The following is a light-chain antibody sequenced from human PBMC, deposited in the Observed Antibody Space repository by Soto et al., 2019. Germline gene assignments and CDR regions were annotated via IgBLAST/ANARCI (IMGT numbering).Light chain of an antibody. CDR2: LGA. J-gene: IGKJ4*01. CDR3: LQALQTPLT. V-gene: IGKV2-28*01. Sequence: DIVMTQSPLSLPVTPGEPASISCRSSQSLLHSTGYNYLHWYLQRPGQSPQLPIYLGANRASGVPARFSGSGSGTDFTLKISRVEAEDVGVYYCLQALQTPLTFGGGTKVVIK. CDR1: QSLLHSTGYNY.